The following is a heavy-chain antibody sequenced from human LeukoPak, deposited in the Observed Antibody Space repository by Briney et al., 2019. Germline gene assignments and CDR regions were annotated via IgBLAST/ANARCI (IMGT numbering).Heavy chain of an antibody. J-gene: IGHJ6*03. CDR1: GGSFSGYY. D-gene: IGHD3-9*01. CDR3: ARGVSRYYDILTGYVYYYYMDV. V-gene: IGHV4-34*01. Sequence: SETLSLTCAVYGGSFSGYYWSWIRQPPGKGLERIGEINHSGSTNYNPSLKSRVTISVDTSKNQFSLKLSSVTAADTAVYYCARGVSRYYDILTGYVYYYYMDVWGKGTTVTVSS. CDR2: INHSGST.